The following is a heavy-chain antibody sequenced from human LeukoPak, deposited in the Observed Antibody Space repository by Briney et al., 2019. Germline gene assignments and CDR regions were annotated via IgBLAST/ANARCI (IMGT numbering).Heavy chain of an antibody. J-gene: IGHJ3*02. CDR2: IKSKTDGGTT. D-gene: IGHD4-11*01. CDR1: GFTLNNAW. V-gene: IGHV3-15*01. Sequence: GGSLGLSCAASGFTLNNAWMNWVRQAPGKGLEWVGRIKSKTDGGTTDYAAPVKGRFTISRDDSKNTLYLQMNSLKTEDTAVYYCATPTTTSYAFDIWGQGTMVTVSS. CDR3: ATPTTTSYAFDI.